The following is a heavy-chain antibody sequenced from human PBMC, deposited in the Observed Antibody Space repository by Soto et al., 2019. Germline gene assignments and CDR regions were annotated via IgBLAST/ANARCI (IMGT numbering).Heavy chain of an antibody. CDR1: GFTFSSYA. V-gene: IGHV3-23*01. Sequence: EVQLLESGGGLVQPGGSLRLSCAASGFTFSSYAMRWVRQAPGKGLEWVSAISGSGGSTYYADSVKGRFTISRDNSKNTLYQQMNSLRAEDTAVYCCAKGFGEMDFDYWGQGTLVTVSS. CDR3: AKGFGEMDFDY. CDR2: ISGSGGST. J-gene: IGHJ4*02. D-gene: IGHD3-10*01.